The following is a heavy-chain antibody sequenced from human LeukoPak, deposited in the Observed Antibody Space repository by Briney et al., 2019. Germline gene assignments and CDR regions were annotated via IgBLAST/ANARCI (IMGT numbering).Heavy chain of an antibody. Sequence: GGSLRLSCAASGFTFSSYSMNWVRQAPGKGLEWVSYISSSGSTIYYADSVKGRFTISRDNAKNSLYLQMNSLRTEDTAVYYCAELGITMIGGVWGKGTTVTISS. J-gene: IGHJ6*04. CDR2: ISSSGSTI. D-gene: IGHD3-10*02. V-gene: IGHV3-48*04. CDR3: AELGITMIGGV. CDR1: GFTFSSYS.